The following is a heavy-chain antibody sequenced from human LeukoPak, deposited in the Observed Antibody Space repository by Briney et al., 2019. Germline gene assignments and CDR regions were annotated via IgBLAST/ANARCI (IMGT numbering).Heavy chain of an antibody. CDR3: SRGTDAYKCGNS. V-gene: IGHV4-34*01. CDR2: IHYSGRI. J-gene: IGHJ4*02. Sequence: SETLSLTCAVYGGSFSGYYWTWIRQPPGRGLEWIGEIHYSGRINYNPSLKSRVTISADTSNNHFSLKMNSVTAADTAVYYCSRGTDAYKCGNSWGQGTLVTVSS. D-gene: IGHD5-24*01. CDR1: GGSFSGYY.